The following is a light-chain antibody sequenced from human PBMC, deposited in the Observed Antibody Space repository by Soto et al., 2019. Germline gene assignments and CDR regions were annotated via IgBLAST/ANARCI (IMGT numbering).Light chain of an antibody. CDR3: CSYAGSYTVV. J-gene: IGLJ2*01. Sequence: QSALTQPASVSGSPGQSITISCTGTSSDVGGYNYVSWYQHHPGKAPKVLIYDVSKRPSGVPDRFSGSKSGNTASLTISGLQAEDEADYYCCSYAGSYTVVFGGGTKLTVL. CDR1: SSDVGGYNY. V-gene: IGLV2-11*01. CDR2: DVS.